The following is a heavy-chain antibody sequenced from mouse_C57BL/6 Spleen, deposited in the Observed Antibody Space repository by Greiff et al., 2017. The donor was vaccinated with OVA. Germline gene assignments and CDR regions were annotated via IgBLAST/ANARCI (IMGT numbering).Heavy chain of an antibody. CDR2: ISYDGSN. D-gene: IGHD3-2*02. Sequence: EVQLKESGPGLVKPSQSLSLTCSVTGYSITSGYYWNWIRQFPGNKLEWMGYISYDGSNNYNPSLKNRISITRDTSKNQFFLKLNSVTTEDTATYYCARRLNYWGQGTTLTVSS. CDR1: GYSITSGYY. V-gene: IGHV3-6*01. J-gene: IGHJ2*01. CDR3: ARRLNY.